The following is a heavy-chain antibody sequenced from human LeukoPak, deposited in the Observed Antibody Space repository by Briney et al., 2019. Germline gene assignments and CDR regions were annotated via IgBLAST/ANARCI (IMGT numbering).Heavy chain of an antibody. CDR2: IYYSGST. Sequence: SETLSLTCAVSGGSISSSNWWSWVRQPPGKGLEWIGSIYYSGSTYYNPSLKSRVTISVDTSKNQFSLKLSSVTAADTAVYYCARHGSPETIYYYMDVWGKGTTVTVSS. D-gene: IGHD1-26*01. V-gene: IGHV4-39*01. CDR3: ARHGSPETIYYYMDV. CDR1: GGSISSSNW. J-gene: IGHJ6*03.